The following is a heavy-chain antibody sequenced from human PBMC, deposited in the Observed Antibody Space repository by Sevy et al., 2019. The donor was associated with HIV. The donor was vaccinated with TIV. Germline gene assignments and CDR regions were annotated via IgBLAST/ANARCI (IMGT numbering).Heavy chain of an antibody. J-gene: IGHJ5*02. V-gene: IGHV1-69*13. CDR3: ARDSSGLNWFDP. CDR1: GGTFSSYA. Sequence: ASVKVSCKASGGTFSSYAISWVRQAPGQGLEWMGGIIPIFGTANYAQKFQGRVTITADESTSTAYMELSSLRSEDTAVHYCARDSSGLNWFDPWGQGTLVTVSS. CDR2: IIPIFGTA. D-gene: IGHD6-19*01.